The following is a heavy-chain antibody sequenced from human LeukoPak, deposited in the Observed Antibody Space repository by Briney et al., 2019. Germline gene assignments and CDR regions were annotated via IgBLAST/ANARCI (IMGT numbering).Heavy chain of an antibody. CDR3: ARGLTYFSGGYSMDI. J-gene: IGHJ6*02. V-gene: IGHV4-39*01. CDR2: VDYTGIT. CDR1: GGSISSSGYY. D-gene: IGHD2-21*01. Sequence: PSETLSLTCTVSGGSISSSGYYWGWIRQPPGKGLEWIGSVDYTGITSHSPSLKSRVTISVDTSKNQFSLKVSSVSAADTGVYYCARGLTYFSGGYSMDIWGQGTTVTVSS.